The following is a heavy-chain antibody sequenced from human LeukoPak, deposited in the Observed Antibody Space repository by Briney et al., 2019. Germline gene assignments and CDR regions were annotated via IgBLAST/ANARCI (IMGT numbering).Heavy chain of an antibody. CDR3: ARLDRSYGSGPEVFDF. D-gene: IGHD3-16*01. Sequence: PSETLSLTCSVSGDSIRSTTFYWGWIREPPGKGLEWIATIYYRGTTDYNPSLRSRVTMSVDPSKSQFSLFLKSVTAADTAVYYCARLDRSYGSGPEVFDFWGQGTKVTVSS. CDR2: IYYRGTT. J-gene: IGHJ3*01. V-gene: IGHV4-39*01. CDR1: GDSIRSTTFY.